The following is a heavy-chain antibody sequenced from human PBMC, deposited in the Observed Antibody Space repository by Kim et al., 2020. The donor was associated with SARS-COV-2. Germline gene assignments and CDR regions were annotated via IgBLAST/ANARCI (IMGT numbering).Heavy chain of an antibody. D-gene: IGHD3-16*02. Sequence: SVKVSCKASGGTFSSYAISWVRQAPGQGLEWMGGIIPIFGTANYAQKFQGRVTITADESTSTAYMELSSLRSEDTAVYYCARDLIYDYIWGSYPGDPWGQGTLVTVSS. CDR2: IIPIFGTA. J-gene: IGHJ5*02. CDR1: GGTFSSYA. CDR3: ARDLIYDYIWGSYPGDP. V-gene: IGHV1-69*13.